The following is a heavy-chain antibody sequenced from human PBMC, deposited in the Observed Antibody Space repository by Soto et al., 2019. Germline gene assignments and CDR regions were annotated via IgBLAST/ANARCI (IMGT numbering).Heavy chain of an antibody. V-gene: IGHV1-69*13. D-gene: IGHD3-22*01. Sequence: ASVKVSCKASGGNFSSYAISWVRQAPGQGLEWTGGIIPIFGTANYAQKFQGRVTITADESTSTAYMELSSLRSEDTAVYYCARGERMNYYDSSGYPALDYWGQGTLVTVSS. J-gene: IGHJ4*02. CDR1: GGNFSSYA. CDR3: ARGERMNYYDSSGYPALDY. CDR2: IIPIFGTA.